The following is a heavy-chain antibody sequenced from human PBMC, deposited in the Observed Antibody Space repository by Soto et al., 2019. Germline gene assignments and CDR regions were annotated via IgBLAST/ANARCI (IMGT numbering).Heavy chain of an antibody. D-gene: IGHD2-15*01. CDR3: VRTSLVVAAATREDY. J-gene: IGHJ4*02. V-gene: IGHV3-74*01. Sequence: HPGGSLRLSCAASGFTFSSYWMHWVRQAPGKGLVWVSLINSDGSSTGYAGSVKGRFTISRDNAKNTLYLQMNSLRAEDTAVYYCVRTSLVVAAATREDYWGQGTLVTVSS. CDR1: GFTFSSYW. CDR2: INSDGSST.